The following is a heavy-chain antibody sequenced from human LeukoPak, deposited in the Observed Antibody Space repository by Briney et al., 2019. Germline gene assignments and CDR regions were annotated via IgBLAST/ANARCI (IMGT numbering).Heavy chain of an antibody. CDR3: ARDHKWLVTTYYFNY. V-gene: IGHV3-30-3*01. J-gene: IGHJ4*02. CDR1: GFTFSSYA. Sequence: GGSLRLSCAASGFTFSSYAMHWVRQAPGKGLEWVAVISYDGSNKYYADSVKGRFTISRDNSKSTLYLQMNSLRAEDTAVYYCARDHKWLVTTYYFNYWGQGTLVTVSS. D-gene: IGHD6-19*01. CDR2: ISYDGSNK.